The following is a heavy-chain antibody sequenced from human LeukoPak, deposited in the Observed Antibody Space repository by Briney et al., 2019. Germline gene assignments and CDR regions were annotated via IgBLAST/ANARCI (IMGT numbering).Heavy chain of an antibody. CDR1: GYTFTNYG. Sequence: ASVKVSCKASGYTFTNYGISWVRQAPGQGLEWMGWISAYNGNTNYVQKLQGRVTMTTDTSTSTAYMELRSLRSDDTAVYYCAKASGSGSYLADYYFDYWGQGTLVTVSS. D-gene: IGHD1-26*01. V-gene: IGHV1-18*01. CDR3: AKASGSGSYLADYYFDY. J-gene: IGHJ4*02. CDR2: ISAYNGNT.